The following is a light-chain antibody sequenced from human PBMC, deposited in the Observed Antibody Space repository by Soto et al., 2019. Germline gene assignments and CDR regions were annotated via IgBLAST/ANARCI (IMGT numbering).Light chain of an antibody. Sequence: DIQMTQSPSTVSAYVGDSVTITCRASQSITTWLAWYQQRPGKAPKLLIYDVSSLQSGVPSRFSGSGSGTEFTLTISSLQPDDFATYYCQQYYSYPITFGQGTRLEN. CDR1: QSITTW. J-gene: IGKJ5*01. CDR3: QQYYSYPIT. V-gene: IGKV1-5*01. CDR2: DVS.